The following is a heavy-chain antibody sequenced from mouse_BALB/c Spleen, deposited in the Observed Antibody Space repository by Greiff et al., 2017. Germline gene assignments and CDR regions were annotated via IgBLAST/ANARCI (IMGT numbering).Heavy chain of an antibody. CDR1: GDSITSGY. V-gene: IGHV3-8*02. CDR2: ISYSGST. CDR3: ARSYYRYEGAMDY. Sequence: EVQLVESGPSLVKPSQTLSLTCSVTGDSITSGYWNWIRKFPGNKLEYMGYISYSGSTYYNPSLKSRISITRDTSKSQYYLQLNSVTTEDTATYYCARSYYRYEGAMDYWGQGTSVTISS. D-gene: IGHD2-14*01. J-gene: IGHJ4*01.